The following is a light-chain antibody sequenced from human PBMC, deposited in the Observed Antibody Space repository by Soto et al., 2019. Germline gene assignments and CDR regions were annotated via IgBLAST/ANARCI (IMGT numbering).Light chain of an antibody. CDR1: QSVSSTY. CDR2: GAS. CDR3: QQYVISPPT. J-gene: IGKJ4*01. V-gene: IGKV3-20*01. Sequence: EIVLTQSPGTLSLSPGERGTLSCRASQSVSSTYLAWYQQKPGQAPRLLIYGASNRATGIPDRFSGSGSGTDFTLTITRLEPEDVAVYYCQQYVISPPTFGGGTKVEIK.